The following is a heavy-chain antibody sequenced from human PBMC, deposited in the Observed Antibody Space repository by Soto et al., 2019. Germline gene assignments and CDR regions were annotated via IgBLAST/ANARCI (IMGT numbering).Heavy chain of an antibody. J-gene: IGHJ4*02. CDR3: AREFQAAGLAY. V-gene: IGHV1-46*01. CDR1: GYTFTSYY. Sequence: ASVNVSCKASGYTFTSYYMHWVRQAPGQGLEWMGIINPSGGSTSYAQKFQGRVTMTRDTSTSTVYMELSSLRSEDTAVYYCAREFQAAGLAYWGQGTLVTVSS. D-gene: IGHD6-25*01. CDR2: INPSGGST.